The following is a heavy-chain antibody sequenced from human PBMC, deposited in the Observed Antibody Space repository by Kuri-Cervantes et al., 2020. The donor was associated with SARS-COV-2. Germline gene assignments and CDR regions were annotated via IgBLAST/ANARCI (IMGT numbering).Heavy chain of an antibody. J-gene: IGHJ3*02. CDR3: ARVVPAAISFFDI. V-gene: IGHV4-30-2*06. CDR1: GGSISSGGYY. CDR2: IYYSGNT. D-gene: IGHD2-2*01. Sequence: LRLSCAVSGGSISSGGYYWSWIRQSPGKGLAWIGYIYYSGNTYYNPSLKSRVAISVDTSKNQFSLKLSSVTAADTAVYYCARVVPAAISFFDIWGQGTMVTVSS.